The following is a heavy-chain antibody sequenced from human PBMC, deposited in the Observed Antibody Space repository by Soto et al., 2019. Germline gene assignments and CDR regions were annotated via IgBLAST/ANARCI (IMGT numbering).Heavy chain of an antibody. CDR3: IPEAPVRGLRDAFDI. V-gene: IGHV3-73*02. J-gene: IGHJ3*02. Sequence: EVQLVESGGGLVQPGGSLKLSCAASGFTFSGSAMHWVRQASGKGLEWVGRIRSKANSYATAYAASVKGRFTISRDDSKNTAYLQMNSLKTEDTAVYYCIPEAPVRGLRDAFDIWGQGTMVTVSS. CDR2: IRSKANSYAT. CDR1: GFTFSGSA. D-gene: IGHD3-10*01.